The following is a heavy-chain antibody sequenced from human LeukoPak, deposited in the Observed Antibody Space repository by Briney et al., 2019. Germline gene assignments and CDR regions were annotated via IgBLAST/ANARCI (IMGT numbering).Heavy chain of an antibody. D-gene: IGHD3-10*02. CDR1: GYTFTSFG. Sequence: ASVKVSCKASGYTFTSFGIHWVRQAPGQRLEWMGWINGVNGYTKYPQNFQGRVTITRDTSASTAYMELSSLTSEDTAVYYCARLCWGNQLAGFDSWGQGTLVTVSS. J-gene: IGHJ4*02. V-gene: IGHV1-3*01. CDR2: INGVNGYT. CDR3: ARLCWGNQLAGFDS.